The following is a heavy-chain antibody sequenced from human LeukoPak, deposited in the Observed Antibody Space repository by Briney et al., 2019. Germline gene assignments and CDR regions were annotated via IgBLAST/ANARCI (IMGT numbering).Heavy chain of an antibody. Sequence: SVKVSCKASGGTFSSYAISWVRQAPGQGRWWMGRIIPMFGIASYAQKFQDRATITADKSTSTAYMELRSLRTEDTAVYYCARWAGYCSSISCPYYLDFWGQGTLVTVSS. J-gene: IGHJ4*02. CDR1: GGTFSSYA. CDR3: ARWAGYCSSISCPYYLDF. V-gene: IGHV1-69*04. D-gene: IGHD2-2*01. CDR2: IIPMFGIA.